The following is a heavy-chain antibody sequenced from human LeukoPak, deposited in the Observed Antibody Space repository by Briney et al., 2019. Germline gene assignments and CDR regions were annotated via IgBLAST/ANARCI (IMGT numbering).Heavy chain of an antibody. J-gene: IGHJ4*02. CDR3: ARHLTYGGNSAWRY. CDR1: GDCFTSYW. CDR2: IYPGDSDT. V-gene: IGHV5-51*01. D-gene: IGHD4-23*01. Sequence: AAALQISRQGSGDCFTSYWVGWGRPLPRKGREWRGIIYPGDSDTRYSPSFQGAVTISADKSTSTAYRQWSSLKASDTAMYYCARHLTYGGNSAWRYWGQGTLVTVSS.